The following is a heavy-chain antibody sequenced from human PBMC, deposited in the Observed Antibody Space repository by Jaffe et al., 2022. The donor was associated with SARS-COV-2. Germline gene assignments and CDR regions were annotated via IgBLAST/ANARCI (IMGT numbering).Heavy chain of an antibody. J-gene: IGHJ4*02. D-gene: IGHD6-19*01. Sequence: QVQLVESGGGVVQPGRSLRLSCAASGFTFSSYGMHWVRQAPGKGLEWVAVISYDGSNKYYADSVKGRFTISRDNSKNTLYLQMNSLRAEDTAVYYCAKVLRAGIAVAGTGYYFDYWGQGTLVTVSS. CDR1: GFTFSSYG. CDR2: ISYDGSNK. CDR3: AKVLRAGIAVAGTGYYFDY. V-gene: IGHV3-30*18.